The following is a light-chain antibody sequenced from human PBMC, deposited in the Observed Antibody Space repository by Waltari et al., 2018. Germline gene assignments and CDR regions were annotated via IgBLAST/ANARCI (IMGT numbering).Light chain of an antibody. CDR3: CSYAGSSPSYV. CDR2: EVN. J-gene: IGLJ1*01. V-gene: IGLV2-23*02. Sequence: QSALTQPASVSGSPGQSITISCTGTSNDVGNYSLVPWYQQHPGKAPKLMISEVNKRPSGVSNRFSGSKSGNTASLTISGLQAEDEADYYCCSYAGSSPSYVFGTGTKVTVL. CDR1: SNDVGNYSL.